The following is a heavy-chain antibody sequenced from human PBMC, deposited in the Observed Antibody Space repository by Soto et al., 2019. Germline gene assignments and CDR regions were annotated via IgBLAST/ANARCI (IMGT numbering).Heavy chain of an antibody. J-gene: IGHJ3*02. Sequence: DSVKVACKASGYNFSNYAMHWVRRAPGQRLEWMGWINAGKGNTKYSQKFQGRFTINRDTTVSTAYMELSSLRSEDTAVYYCARSGIAADQALDIWGQGTMVTVTS. CDR2: INAGKGNT. D-gene: IGHD6-25*01. CDR3: ARSGIAADQALDI. CDR1: GYNFSNYA. V-gene: IGHV1-3*01.